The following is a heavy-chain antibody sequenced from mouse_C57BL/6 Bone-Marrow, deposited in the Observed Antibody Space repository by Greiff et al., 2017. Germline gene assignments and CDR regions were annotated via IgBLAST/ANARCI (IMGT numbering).Heavy chain of an antibody. CDR1: YTFSRRVH. V-gene: IGHV1-87*01. CDR3: SEDSAVYYCAWGGDYDGGFYAMDY. CDR2: GQGLEWIG. J-gene: IGHJ4*01. D-gene: IGHD2-4*01. Sequence: VQLQQSGPELARPWASVKISCQAFYTFSRRVHFAIRDTNYWMQWVKQRPGQGLEWIGAIYPGNGDTSYNQKFKGKATLTADKSSSTAYMQLSSLTSEDSAVYYCAWGGDYDGGFYAMDYWGQGTSVTVSS.